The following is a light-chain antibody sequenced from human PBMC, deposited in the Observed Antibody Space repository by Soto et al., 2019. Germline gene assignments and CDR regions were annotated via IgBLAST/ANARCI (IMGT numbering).Light chain of an antibody. CDR2: DVN. CDR3: TSWTTSTKML. V-gene: IGLV2-14*03. Sequence: QSVLTQPASVSGSPGQSITISCTGASSDIGAYNFVSWYQQHPGKAPKLMLYDVNIRPSGVSNRFSGSKSGNTASLTISGLQVEDEADYYCTSWTTSTKMLFGGRTKVTIL. J-gene: IGLJ2*01. CDR1: SSDIGAYNF.